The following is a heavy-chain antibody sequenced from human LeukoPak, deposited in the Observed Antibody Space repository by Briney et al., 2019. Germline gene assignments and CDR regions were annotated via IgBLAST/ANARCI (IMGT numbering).Heavy chain of an antibody. J-gene: IGHJ4*02. CDR3: ANPPTVTTFHN. CDR2: ISGSGGST. V-gene: IGHV3-23*01. D-gene: IGHD4-11*01. Sequence: PGGSLRLSCAASGFTFSSYGMSWVRQAPGKGLEWVSAISGSGGSTYSADSVKGRFTISRDNSKNTLYLQMNSLRAEDTALYYCANPPTVTTFHNWGQGTLVTVSS. CDR1: GFTFSSYG.